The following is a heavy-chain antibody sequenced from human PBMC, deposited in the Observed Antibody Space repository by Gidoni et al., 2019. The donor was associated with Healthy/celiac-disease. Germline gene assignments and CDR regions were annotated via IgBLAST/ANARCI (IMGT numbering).Heavy chain of an antibody. D-gene: IGHD3-10*01. CDR2: T. Sequence: TNYNPSLKSRVTISVDTSKNQFPLKLSSVTAADTAVYYCASAHYYGSGSYYTSWFDPWGQGTLVTVSS. V-gene: IGHV4-4*09. CDR3: ASAHYYGSGSYYTSWFDP. J-gene: IGHJ5*02.